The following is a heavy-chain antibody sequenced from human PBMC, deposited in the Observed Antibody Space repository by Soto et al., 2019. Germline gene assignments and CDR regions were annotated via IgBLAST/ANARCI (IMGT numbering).Heavy chain of an antibody. J-gene: IGHJ4*02. CDR2: MNPNSGNT. D-gene: IGHD4-17*01. V-gene: IGHV1-8*01. Sequence: QVQLVQSGAEVKKPGASVKVSCKASGYTFTSYDINWVRQATGQGLEWMGWMNPNSGNTGYAQKFQGRVTMTRNTSISTAYRELSSLRSEDTAVYYCARGGPHDYGDYDPRRLGYWGQGTLVTVSS. CDR1: GYTFTSYD. CDR3: ARGGPHDYGDYDPRRLGY.